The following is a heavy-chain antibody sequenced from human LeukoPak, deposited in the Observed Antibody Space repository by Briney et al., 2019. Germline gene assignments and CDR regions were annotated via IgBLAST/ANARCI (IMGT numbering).Heavy chain of an antibody. CDR3: AREGGGYCSSVSCYGDDYFYYYGMDV. CDR1: GFTFSSYS. V-gene: IGHV3-21*01. D-gene: IGHD2-2*01. Sequence: GGSLRLSCAASGFTFSSYSMNWVRQAPGKGLDWVSSISTAGSYIYYADSVKGRVTISRDNAKSSLYLQMNSLRAEDTAVYYCAREGGGYCSSVSCYGDDYFYYYGMDVWGQGTTVTVSS. CDR2: ISTAGSYI. J-gene: IGHJ6*02.